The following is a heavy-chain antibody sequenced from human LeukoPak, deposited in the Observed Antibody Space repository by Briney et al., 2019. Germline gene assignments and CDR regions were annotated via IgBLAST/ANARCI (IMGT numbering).Heavy chain of an antibody. V-gene: IGHV1-69*05. CDR2: IIPIFGTA. Sequence: GASVKVSCKAPGGTFSSYAISWVRQAPGQGLEWMGGIIPIFGTANYAQKFQGRVTITTDESTSTAYMELSSLRSEDTAVYYCARVAGGQTDYCSSTSCYFERWFDPWGQGTLVTVSS. D-gene: IGHD2-2*01. CDR3: ARVAGGQTDYCSSTSCYFERWFDP. J-gene: IGHJ5*02. CDR1: GGTFSSYA.